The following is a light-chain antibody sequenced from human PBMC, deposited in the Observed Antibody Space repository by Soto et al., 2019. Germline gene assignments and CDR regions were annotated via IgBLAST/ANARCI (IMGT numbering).Light chain of an antibody. V-gene: IGKV1-39*01. Sequence: DIQMTQSPSSLSAFIGDRVTITCRASQNIRGLENWYQQKPGKAPKPLIYGAINLQSGVPPRFRGSGSGTDFNLTISSLQPEDFATYHCQQSYGAPGFGQGTKVEIK. J-gene: IGKJ2*03. CDR2: GAI. CDR1: QNIRGL. CDR3: QQSYGAPG.